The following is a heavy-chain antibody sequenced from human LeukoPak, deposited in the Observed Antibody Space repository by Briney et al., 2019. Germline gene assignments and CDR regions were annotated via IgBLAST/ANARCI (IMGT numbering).Heavy chain of an antibody. D-gene: IGHD2-15*01. V-gene: IGHV4-4*02. CDR2: VHHSGST. CDR1: GGSISSTNW. J-gene: IGHJ5*02. CDR3: ASLTADCSGGNCYRWFDP. Sequence: SETLSLTSAVSGGSISSTNWWTWVRQPPGKGLEWIGEVHHSGSTNYSPSLKSRVTISVDKSKNQFSLKLSSVTAADTAVYYCASLTADCSGGNCYRWFDPGAREPWSPSPQ.